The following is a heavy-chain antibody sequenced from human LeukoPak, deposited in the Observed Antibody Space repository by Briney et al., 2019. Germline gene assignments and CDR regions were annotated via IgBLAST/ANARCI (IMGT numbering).Heavy chain of an antibody. D-gene: IGHD1-26*01. Sequence: SETLSLTCAVYGGSFSGYYWSWIRQPPGKGLEWIGEINHSGSTSYNPSLKSRVTISVDTSKNQFSLKLSSVTAADTAVYYCARARGYSGSYYLRKPLDYWGQGTLVTVSS. CDR3: ARARGYSGSYYLRKPLDY. CDR1: GGSFSGYY. J-gene: IGHJ4*02. V-gene: IGHV4-34*01. CDR2: INHSGST.